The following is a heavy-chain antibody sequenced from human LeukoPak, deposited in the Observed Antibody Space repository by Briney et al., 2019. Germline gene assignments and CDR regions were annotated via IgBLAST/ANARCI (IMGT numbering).Heavy chain of an antibody. J-gene: IGHJ5*02. CDR1: GGTFSSYA. D-gene: IGHD6-6*01. CDR2: IIHIFGSA. Sequence: SVKVSCKASGGTFSSYAISWVRQAPGQGLEGMGGIIHIFGSANYAQNFQGRVTITADESTSTVYMELSSLRSEDTAIYYCAINRPTSLSNWFDPWGQGTLVIVSS. V-gene: IGHV1-69*13. CDR3: AINRPTSLSNWFDP.